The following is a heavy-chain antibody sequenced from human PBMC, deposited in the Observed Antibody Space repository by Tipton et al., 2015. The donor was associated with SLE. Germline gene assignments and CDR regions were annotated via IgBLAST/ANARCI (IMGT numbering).Heavy chain of an antibody. CDR1: GYSISSGYY. CDR2: IYHSGST. J-gene: IGHJ2*01. Sequence: LRLSCAVSGYSISSGYYWGWIRQPPGKGLEWIGSIYHSGSTYYNPSLKSRVTISVDTSKNQFSLNLSSVTAADTAVYYRARGGYYYDSSGRYFDLWGRGTLVTVSS. CDR3: ARGGYYYDSSGRYFDL. D-gene: IGHD3-22*01. V-gene: IGHV4-38-2*01.